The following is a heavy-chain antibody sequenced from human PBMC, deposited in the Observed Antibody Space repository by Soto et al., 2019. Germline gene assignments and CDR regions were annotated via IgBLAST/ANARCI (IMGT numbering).Heavy chain of an antibody. CDR1: GYTFTGYY. CDR3: ARGNSGEMATKINPSYNWFDP. V-gene: IGHV1-2*04. CDR2: INPNSGGT. Sequence: GASVKVSCKASGYTFTGYYMHWVRQAPGQGLEWMGWINPNSGGTNYAQKFQGWVTMTRDTSISTAYMELSRLRSDDTAVYYCARGNSGEMATKINPSYNWFDPWGQGTLVTVSS. D-gene: IGHD5-12*01. J-gene: IGHJ5*02.